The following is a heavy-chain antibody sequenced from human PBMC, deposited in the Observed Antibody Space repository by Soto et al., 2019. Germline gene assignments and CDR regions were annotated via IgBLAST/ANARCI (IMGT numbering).Heavy chain of an antibody. D-gene: IGHD6-13*01. CDR2: VYNSGST. Sequence: SETLSLTCTVSGGSISSNYWTWIRRPPGKGLEWIGYVYNSGSTNYNPSLKSRVTISEDTSKSQFSLKVNSMTAADTAVYYCARYRREAVAGYTLDNWGQGILVTVSS. J-gene: IGHJ4*02. CDR3: ARYRREAVAGYTLDN. CDR1: GGSISSNY. V-gene: IGHV4-59*01.